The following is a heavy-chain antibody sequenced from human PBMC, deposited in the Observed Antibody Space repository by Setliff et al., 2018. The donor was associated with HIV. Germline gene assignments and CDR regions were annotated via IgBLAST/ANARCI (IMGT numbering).Heavy chain of an antibody. V-gene: IGHV1-18*01. CDR2: ISAYNGDT. D-gene: IGHD2-2*01. J-gene: IGHJ4*02. CDR1: GYTFTSYG. CDR3: ARKGHQLPFDY. Sequence: GASVKVSCKASGYTFTSYGISWVRQAPGQGLEWMGWISAYNGDTNYAQSLQGRVTVTTDTSTSTAYMELRSLRSDDTAVYFCARKGHQLPFDYWGQGTLVTVTS.